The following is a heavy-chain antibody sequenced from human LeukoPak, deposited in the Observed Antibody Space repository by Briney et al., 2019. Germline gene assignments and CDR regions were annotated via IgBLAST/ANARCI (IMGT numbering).Heavy chain of an antibody. CDR1: GGSITPDS. V-gene: IGHV4-4*07. Sequence: SETLSLTCTVSGGSITPDSWSWIRQPAGKGLEWIGRIFPSGSTNYNPSLKSRVSMSVDTSKNQFPLKVRSVTAADTAVYYCARDNLLEWSFDYWGQGTLVTVSS. CDR2: IFPSGST. CDR3: ARDNLLEWSFDY. D-gene: IGHD3-3*01. J-gene: IGHJ4*02.